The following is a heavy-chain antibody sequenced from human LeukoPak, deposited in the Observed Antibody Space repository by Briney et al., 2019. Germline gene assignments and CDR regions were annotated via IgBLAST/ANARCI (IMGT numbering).Heavy chain of an antibody. D-gene: IGHD2-21*02. CDR1: GFTFSGSA. V-gene: IGHV3-15*01. CDR2: IKSKTDGGTT. CDR3: TTDWHCGGDCYSTDDY. J-gene: IGHJ4*02. Sequence: GGSLRLSCAASGFTFSGSAMHWVRQASGKGLEWVGRIKSKTDGGTTDYAAPVKGRFTISRDDSKNTLYLQMNSLKTEDTAVYYCTTDWHCGGDCYSTDDYWGQGTLVTVSS.